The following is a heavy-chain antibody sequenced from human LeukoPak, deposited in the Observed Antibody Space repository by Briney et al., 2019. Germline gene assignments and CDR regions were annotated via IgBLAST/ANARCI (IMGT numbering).Heavy chain of an antibody. CDR3: VRQQVAGTGDYGMDV. Sequence: PGGSLRLSCAVSGFTFSSSVMHWVRQATGKGLEWVAGIGTAGDTYHSSSVKGRFTISRENAKDSLYLQMNSLRAGDTAVYICVRQQVAGTGDYGMDVWGQGTTVTVSS. CDR1: GFTFSSSV. D-gene: IGHD6-19*01. CDR2: IGTAGDT. V-gene: IGHV3-13*01. J-gene: IGHJ6*02.